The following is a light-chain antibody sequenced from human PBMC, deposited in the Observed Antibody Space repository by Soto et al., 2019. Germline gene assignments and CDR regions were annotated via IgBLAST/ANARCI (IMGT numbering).Light chain of an antibody. CDR3: CSYAGIYTNWV. J-gene: IGLJ3*02. CDR2: DVT. V-gene: IGLV2-11*01. CDR1: SSDVGGYNY. Sequence: QSVLTQPRSVSGSPGQSVTISCTGTSSDVGGYNYVSWYQQHPGKAPKLMIYDVTQRPSGVPDRFSGSKSGNTASLTISGLQAEDEADYYCCSYAGIYTNWVFGGGTKVTVL.